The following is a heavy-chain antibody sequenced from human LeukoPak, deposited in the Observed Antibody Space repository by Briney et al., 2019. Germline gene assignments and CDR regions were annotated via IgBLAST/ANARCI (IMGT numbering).Heavy chain of an antibody. Sequence: ASVKVSCKVSGYTLTELSMHWVRQAPGKGLEWMGGFDPEDGETIYAQKFQGRVTMTKDTSTSTAYMELRSLRSDDTAVYYCARDYYYGSGRYLNWFDPWGQGTLVTVSS. D-gene: IGHD3-10*01. V-gene: IGHV1-24*01. CDR3: ARDYYYGSGRYLNWFDP. J-gene: IGHJ5*02. CDR2: FDPEDGET. CDR1: GYTLTELS.